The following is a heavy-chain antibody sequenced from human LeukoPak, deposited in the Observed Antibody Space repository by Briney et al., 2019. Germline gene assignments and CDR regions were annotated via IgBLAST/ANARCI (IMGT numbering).Heavy chain of an antibody. CDR3: TTRRQDGW. Sequence: GGSLRLSCVGSGFTSSDAWMSWVRQAPGKGLEWVGRIKSKSDGGTIDYAAPVKGRFTISRDDSRNTLYLQMNSLKTEDTAVYYCTTRRQDGWWGQGTLVTVS. V-gene: IGHV3-15*01. CDR1: GFTSSDAW. J-gene: IGHJ4*02. CDR2: IKSKSDGGTI. D-gene: IGHD2-15*01.